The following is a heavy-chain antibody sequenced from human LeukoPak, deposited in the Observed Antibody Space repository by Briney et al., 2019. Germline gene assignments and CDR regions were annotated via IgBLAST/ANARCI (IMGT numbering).Heavy chain of an antibody. Sequence: ASVKVSCRASGYTFTSYGISWVRQAPGQGLEWMGWISAYNGNTNYAQKLQGRVTMTTDTSTSTAYMELRSLRSDDTAVYYCARDRARYSYGTPLVGTELSHWGQGTLVTVSS. D-gene: IGHD5-18*01. V-gene: IGHV1-18*01. CDR1: GYTFTSYG. CDR3: ARDRARYSYGTPLVGTELSH. CDR2: ISAYNGNT. J-gene: IGHJ4*02.